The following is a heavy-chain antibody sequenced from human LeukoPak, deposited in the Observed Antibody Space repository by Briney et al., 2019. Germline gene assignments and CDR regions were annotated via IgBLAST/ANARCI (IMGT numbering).Heavy chain of an antibody. V-gene: IGHV3-33*08. CDR1: GLTFSSYW. J-gene: IGHJ6*02. Sequence: GGSLRLSCAASGLTFSSYWMSWVRQAPGKGLEWVAVIWYDGSNKYYADSVKGRFTISRDNSKNTLYLQMNSLRAEDTAVYYCARDGTTVTLYGMDVWGQGTTVTVSS. CDR2: IWYDGSNK. D-gene: IGHD4-17*01. CDR3: ARDGTTVTLYGMDV.